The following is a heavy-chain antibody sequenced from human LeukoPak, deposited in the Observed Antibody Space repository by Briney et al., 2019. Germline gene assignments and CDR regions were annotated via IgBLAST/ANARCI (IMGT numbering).Heavy chain of an antibody. V-gene: IGHV4-34*01. CDR3: CSGAYLY. Sequence: PSETLSLTCAVYGGSFSRYYWTWIRQPPGRRPEWIGEVHHSGSTNYNPSFKNRVTMSVDTSKNQFSLKLNSVTAADTAMYYCCSGAYLYWGQGTLVTVSS. CDR2: VHHSGST. D-gene: IGHD2-15*01. J-gene: IGHJ4*02. CDR1: GGSFSRYY.